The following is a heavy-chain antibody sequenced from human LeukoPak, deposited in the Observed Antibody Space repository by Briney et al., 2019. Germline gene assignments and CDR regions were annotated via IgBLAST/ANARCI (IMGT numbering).Heavy chain of an antibody. CDR2: ISGSGGST. D-gene: IGHD6-19*01. Sequence: GGSLRLSCAASGFTFSSYAMSWVRQAPGKGLEWVSSISGSGGSTYYADSVKGRFTISRDNSKNTLYLQMNSLRAEDTAVYYCAKAPSAVAGTPYYFDYWGQGTLVTVSS. CDR3: AKAPSAVAGTPYYFDY. V-gene: IGHV3-23*01. J-gene: IGHJ4*02. CDR1: GFTFSSYA.